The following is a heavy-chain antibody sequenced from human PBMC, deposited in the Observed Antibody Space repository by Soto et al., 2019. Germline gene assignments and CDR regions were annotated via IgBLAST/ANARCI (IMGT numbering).Heavy chain of an antibody. CDR1: GLTFSRYA. V-gene: IGHV3-23*01. J-gene: IGHJ6*02. Sequence: EVQLLESGGGLIQPGGSLRLSSAAYGLTFSRYAMNWVRKAPGKGLEWVSVISGSGGTRYYADSVKGRFTISRDNSKGILYLQMNSLRADDTAVYYCAKDPYPVVVVLAANGMDVWGQGTTVTVSS. CDR3: AKDPYPVVVVLAANGMDV. D-gene: IGHD2-2*01. CDR2: ISGSGGTR.